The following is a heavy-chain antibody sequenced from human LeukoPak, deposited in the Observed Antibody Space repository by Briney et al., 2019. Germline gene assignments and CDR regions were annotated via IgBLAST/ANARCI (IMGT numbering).Heavy chain of an antibody. J-gene: IGHJ4*02. CDR1: GFTFSSYG. CDR2: IWYDGSNK. CDR3: ARSNSSGWYGGLLDY. Sequence: GGSLRLSCAASGFTFSSYGMHWVRQAPGKGLEWVAVIWYDGSNKYYADSVKGRFTISRDNSKNTLYLQMNSLRAEDTAVYCCARSNSSGWYGGLLDYWGQGTLVTVSS. V-gene: IGHV3-33*01. D-gene: IGHD6-19*01.